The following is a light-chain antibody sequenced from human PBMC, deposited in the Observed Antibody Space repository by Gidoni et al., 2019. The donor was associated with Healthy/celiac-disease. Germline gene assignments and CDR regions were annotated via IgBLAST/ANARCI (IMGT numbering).Light chain of an antibody. J-gene: IGKJ5*01. Sequence: AIQLTQPPSSLSASVGDRVTITCRASHGISSALAWYQQKPGKAPKLLIYDASSLESGVPSRFSGSGSGTDFTLTISSLQPEDFATYYCQQFNNYPITFGQGTRLEIK. CDR2: DAS. V-gene: IGKV1D-13*01. CDR3: QQFNNYPIT. CDR1: HGISSA.